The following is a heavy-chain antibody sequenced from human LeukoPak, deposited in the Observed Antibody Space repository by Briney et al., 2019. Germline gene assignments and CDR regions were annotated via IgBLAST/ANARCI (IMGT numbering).Heavy chain of an antibody. V-gene: IGHV3-30*02. CDR3: AKDGPKYSSGWFIDY. CDR1: GFTFSNYA. Sequence: GGSLRLSCAVSGFTFSNYAMHWVRQAPGKGLQWVAFIRYDGSDKYYADSVKGRFTISRDSSKNTLYLQMNSLRPEDTAVYYCAKDGPKYSSGWFIDYWSQGTLVTVSS. J-gene: IGHJ4*02. D-gene: IGHD6-19*01. CDR2: IRYDGSDK.